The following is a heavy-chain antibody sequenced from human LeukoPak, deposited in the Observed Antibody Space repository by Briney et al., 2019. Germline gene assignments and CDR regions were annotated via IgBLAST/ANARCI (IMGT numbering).Heavy chain of an antibody. CDR2: ISAYNGNT. Sequence: ASVKVSCKASGYTFTSYGISWVRQAPGQGLEWMGWISAYNGNTNYAQKLQGRVTMTTDTSTSTAYIELRSLRSDDTAVYYCARKQWLVLDAFDIWGQGTMVTVSS. V-gene: IGHV1-18*01. D-gene: IGHD6-19*01. J-gene: IGHJ3*02. CDR1: GYTFTSYG. CDR3: ARKQWLVLDAFDI.